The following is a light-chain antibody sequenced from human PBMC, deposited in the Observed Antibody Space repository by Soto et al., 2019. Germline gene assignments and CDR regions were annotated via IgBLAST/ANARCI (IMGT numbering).Light chain of an antibody. J-gene: IGKJ4*01. CDR3: QQYYSLPLT. CDR1: QSVFYSSKNKNY. V-gene: IGKV4-1*01. Sequence: DIVMTQSPESLAVSLGERATINCKSSQSVFYSSKNKNYLTWYQQKPGQPPKLLIYWASTRESGVPDRFSGSGSETDFTLTISSLQAEDVAVYYCQQYYSLPLTFGGGTKVEIK. CDR2: WAS.